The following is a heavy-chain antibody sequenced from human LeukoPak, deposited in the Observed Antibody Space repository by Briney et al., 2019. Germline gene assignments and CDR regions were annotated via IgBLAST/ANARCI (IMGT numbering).Heavy chain of an antibody. CDR2: IKQDGSDI. CDR1: GFTFSSYW. D-gene: IGHD6-13*01. Sequence: GGSLRLSCAASGFTFSSYWMSWVSQVPGKGLQWVANIKQDGSDIYYLDSVKGRFTISRDNAKNSLYLQMNSLRAEDTAVYYCARDPGIGAAGTVGHFDYWGQGTLVTVSS. CDR3: ARDPGIGAAGTVGHFDY. J-gene: IGHJ4*02. V-gene: IGHV3-7*01.